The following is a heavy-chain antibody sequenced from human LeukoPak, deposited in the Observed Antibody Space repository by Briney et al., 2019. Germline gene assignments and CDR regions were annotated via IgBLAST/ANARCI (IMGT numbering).Heavy chain of an antibody. CDR3: AKTRGSGSYYNAFDN. J-gene: IGHJ4*02. Sequence: GGSLRLSCAASGFIFSTYAMTWVRQAPGKGLEWVSAISGSGGSTYYADSVKGRFTISRDNSKNTVYVQMNSLSDEDTAVYYCAKTRGSGSYYNAFDNWGQGALVIVSS. CDR1: GFIFSTYA. CDR2: ISGSGGST. D-gene: IGHD3-10*01. V-gene: IGHV3-23*01.